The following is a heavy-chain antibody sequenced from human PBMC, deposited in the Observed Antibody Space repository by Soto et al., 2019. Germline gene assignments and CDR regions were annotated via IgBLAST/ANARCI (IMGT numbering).Heavy chain of an antibody. CDR1: GFTFSSYD. V-gene: IGHV3-23*01. CDR2: ISGSGVGT. Sequence: ESGGGLVQPGGTLRLSCAASGFTFSSYDMSWVRQAPGKGLEWVSAISGSGVGTFYAESVKGRFTISRDNSKNTLYVQMNSLRVEDTAIYYCAKEDDAWTNGYFDLWGQGTMVTVSS. J-gene: IGHJ3*01. CDR3: AKEDDAWTNGYFDL. D-gene: IGHD2-8*01.